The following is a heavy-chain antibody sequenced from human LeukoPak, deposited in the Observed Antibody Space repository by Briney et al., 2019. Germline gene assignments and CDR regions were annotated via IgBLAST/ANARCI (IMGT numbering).Heavy chain of an antibody. J-gene: IGHJ3*02. Sequence: GGSPRLSCAASGFNFTNYNMNWVRQAPGKGLEWVSSIHSSSGSIYYADSLKDRFTISRDNAKNSLYLQMNSLRAEDTAVYYCARDLAWDAFDIWGQGTMVTVSS. CDR3: ARDLAWDAFDI. V-gene: IGHV3-21*01. CDR1: GFNFTNYN. CDR2: IHSSSGSI.